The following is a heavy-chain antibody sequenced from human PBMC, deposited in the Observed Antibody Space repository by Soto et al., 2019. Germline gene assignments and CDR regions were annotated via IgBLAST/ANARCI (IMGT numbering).Heavy chain of an antibody. CDR1: GFTFSSYA. CDR2: ISGSGGST. J-gene: IGHJ2*01. Sequence: EVQVLESGGGLVQPGGSLRLSCVVSGFTFSSYAMNWVRQAPGKGLEWVSRISGSGGSTYYADSVKGRFTISRDNSKNTLYLEMNSLRADDTAVYYCAKHKGGDGLRYFDLWGRGTLVTVSS. CDR3: AKHKGGDGLRYFDL. V-gene: IGHV3-23*01. D-gene: IGHD4-17*01.